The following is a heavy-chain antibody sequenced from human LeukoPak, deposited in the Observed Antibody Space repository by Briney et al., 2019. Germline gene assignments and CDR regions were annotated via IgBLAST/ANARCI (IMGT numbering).Heavy chain of an antibody. CDR3: ARGNSSGQFDY. CDR1: GFTFSSYD. D-gene: IGHD6-19*01. CDR2: IGTAGDT. J-gene: IGHJ4*02. Sequence: PGRSLRLSCAASGFTFSSYDMHWVRQATGKGLEWVSAIGTAGDTYYPGSVKGRFTISRENAKNSLYLQMNSLRAEDTAVYYCARGNSSGQFDYWGQGTLVTVSS. V-gene: IGHV3-13*01.